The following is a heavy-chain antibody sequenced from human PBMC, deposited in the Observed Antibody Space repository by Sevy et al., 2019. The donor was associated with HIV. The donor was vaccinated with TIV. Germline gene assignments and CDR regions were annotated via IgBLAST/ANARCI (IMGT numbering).Heavy chain of an antibody. J-gene: IGHJ4*02. D-gene: IGHD5-18*01. Sequence: GGSRRLSCAASEVSFSSYSMNWVRQAPGRGLEWVAYISSSSSTMYYADSVKGRFTISRDNAKNSLYLQMNTLRAEDTAVYYCARTKSNPAMVSSDFWGQGTLVTVSS. V-gene: IGHV3-48*01. CDR3: ARTKSNPAMVSSDF. CDR2: ISSSSSTM. CDR1: EVSFSSYS.